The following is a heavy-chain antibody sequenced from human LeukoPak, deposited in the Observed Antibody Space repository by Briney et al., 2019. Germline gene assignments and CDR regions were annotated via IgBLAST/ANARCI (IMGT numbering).Heavy chain of an antibody. J-gene: IGHJ4*02. CDR3: ARGHADNSGSWYGRFDY. CDR2: IYSGTYT. Sequence: PGGSLRLSCAASGITVSNNFLSWVRQAPGKGLEWVSVIYSGTYTYYADSVKGRFTISRDNSKNTLYLQMNSLRAEDTAVYYRARGHADNSGSWYGRFDYWGQGTLVTVSS. D-gene: IGHD6-13*01. CDR1: GITVSNNF. V-gene: IGHV3-53*01.